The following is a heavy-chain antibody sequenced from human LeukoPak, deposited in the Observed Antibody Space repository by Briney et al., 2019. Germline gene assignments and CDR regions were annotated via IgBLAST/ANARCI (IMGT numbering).Heavy chain of an antibody. V-gene: IGHV3-21*01. CDR3: ARDRTTGYCRGGSCYSFWADERLGPYYFDY. J-gene: IGHJ4*02. D-gene: IGHD2-15*01. Sequence: GGSLRLSCAASGFTFSSYSMNWVRQAPGKGLEWVSSISSSSSYIYYADSVKGRFTISRDNAKNSLYLQMNSLRAEDTAVYYCARDRTTGYCRGGSCYSFWADERLGPYYFDYWGQGTLVTVSS. CDR1: GFTFSSYS. CDR2: ISSSSSYI.